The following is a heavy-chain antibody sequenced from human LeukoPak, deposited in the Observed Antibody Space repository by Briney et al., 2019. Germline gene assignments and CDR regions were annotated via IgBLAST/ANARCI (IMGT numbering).Heavy chain of an antibody. CDR3: AKDIVGTFPFSLDY. D-gene: IGHD6-13*01. J-gene: IGHJ4*02. CDR1: GFTFDDYA. V-gene: IGHV3-43D*03. Sequence: GGSLRLSCAASGFTFDDYAMHWVRQAPGKGLEWVSLISWDGGSTYYADSVKGRFTISRDNSKNSLYLQMNSLRAEDTALYYCAKDIVGTFPFSLDYWGQGTLVTVSS. CDR2: ISWDGGST.